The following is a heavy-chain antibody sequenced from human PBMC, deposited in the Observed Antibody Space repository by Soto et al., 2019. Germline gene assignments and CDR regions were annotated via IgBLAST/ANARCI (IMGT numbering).Heavy chain of an antibody. CDR3: ARSEATFLDY. CDR1: GGYMISSNW. Sequence: SVTMSVTCTVAGGYMISSNWWNWVSQSPGKGLEWIGETHQSGRTNYNPSLKSRVTISVDRSKNQFSLNLNSVTAADTAIYYCARSEATFLDYWGQGTLVTVSS. J-gene: IGHJ4*02. CDR2: THQSGRT. V-gene: IGHV4-4*02. D-gene: IGHD1-26*01.